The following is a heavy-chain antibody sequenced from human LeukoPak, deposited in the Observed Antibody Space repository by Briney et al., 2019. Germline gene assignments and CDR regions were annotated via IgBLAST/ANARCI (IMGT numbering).Heavy chain of an antibody. D-gene: IGHD5-18*01. Sequence: ASVKVSCKASGYTFTSYGISWVRQAPGQGLEWMGWISAYNGNTNYAQKLQGRVTMTTDTSTSTAYMELRSLRSDDTAVYYCASVYTAGPSPHLDYWGQGTLVTVSS. CDR2: ISAYNGNT. V-gene: IGHV1-18*01. CDR3: ASVYTAGPSPHLDY. CDR1: GYTFTSYG. J-gene: IGHJ4*02.